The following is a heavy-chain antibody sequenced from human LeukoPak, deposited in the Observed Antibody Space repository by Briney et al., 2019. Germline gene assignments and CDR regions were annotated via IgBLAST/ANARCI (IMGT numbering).Heavy chain of an antibody. Sequence: GGSLTLSCAASGFTFSNYWMTWVRQAPGKGLEWVSVISGSGGSTNYADSVKGRFTISRDNPKNTLYLQMNSLRAEDTAVYYCAKVSYDYGFDYWGQGALVTVSS. J-gene: IGHJ4*02. CDR3: AKVSYDYGFDY. V-gene: IGHV3-23*01. CDR2: ISGSGGST. CDR1: GFTFSNYW. D-gene: IGHD5-12*01.